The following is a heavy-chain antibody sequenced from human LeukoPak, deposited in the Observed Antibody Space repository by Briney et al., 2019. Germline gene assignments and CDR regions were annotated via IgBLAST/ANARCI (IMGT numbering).Heavy chain of an antibody. CDR3: ARDRGYSYDYDY. Sequence: ASVKVSCKASGYTFTNYDINWVRQAAGQGLEWMGWMNPTSGNTGYAQKFQGRFTITRNTSISTAYMELRSLRSDDTAVYYCARDRGYSYDYDYWGQGTLVTVSS. CDR2: MNPTSGNT. CDR1: GYTFTNYD. V-gene: IGHV1-8*03. J-gene: IGHJ4*02. D-gene: IGHD5-18*01.